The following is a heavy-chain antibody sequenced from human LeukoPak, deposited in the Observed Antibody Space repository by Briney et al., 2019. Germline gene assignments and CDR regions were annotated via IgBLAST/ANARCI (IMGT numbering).Heavy chain of an antibody. D-gene: IGHD2-2*01. J-gene: IGHJ5*02. CDR1: GYTFTGYY. CDR2: INPNNGDT. Sequence: ASVKVSCKASGYTFTGYYMHWVRQAPGQGLEWMGRINPNNGDTKYAQMFQGRVTMTRDTSINTASMELTSLRSDDTAVYYCATGTSSTTNWNWFDPWGQGTLVTVSS. V-gene: IGHV1-2*06. CDR3: ATGTSSTTNWNWFDP.